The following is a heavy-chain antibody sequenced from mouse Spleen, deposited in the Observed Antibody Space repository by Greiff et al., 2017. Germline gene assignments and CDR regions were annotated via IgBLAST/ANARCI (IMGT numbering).Heavy chain of an antibody. CDR2: INPSSGYT. V-gene: IGHV1-7*01. CDR1: GYTFTSYW. D-gene: IGHD1-1*01. J-gene: IGHJ3*01. Sequence: VQLQQSGAELAKPGASVKLSCKASGYTFTSYWMHWVKQRPGQGLEWIGYINPSSGYTKYNQKFKDKATLTADKSSSTAYMQLSSLTYEDSAVYYCARDYYGSSSRFAYWGQGTLVTVSA. CDR3: ARDYYGSSSRFAY.